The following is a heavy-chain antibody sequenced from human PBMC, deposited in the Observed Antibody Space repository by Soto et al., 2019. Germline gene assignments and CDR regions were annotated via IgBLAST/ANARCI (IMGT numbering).Heavy chain of an antibody. CDR1: GFTFSSYA. J-gene: IGHJ4*02. Sequence: PGGSLRLSCAASGFTFSSYAMHWVRQAPGKGLEWVAVISYDGSNKYYADSVKGRITISRDNSKNTLYLQMNSLRAEDTAVYYCASHSVVPAAISDYWGQGTLVTVSS. D-gene: IGHD2-2*01. V-gene: IGHV3-30-3*01. CDR2: ISYDGSNK. CDR3: ASHSVVPAAISDY.